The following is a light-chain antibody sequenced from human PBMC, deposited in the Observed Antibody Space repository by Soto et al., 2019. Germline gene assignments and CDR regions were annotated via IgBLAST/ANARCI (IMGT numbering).Light chain of an antibody. CDR3: QQSDRTPYT. CDR1: QGVSAY. CDR2: SAS. J-gene: IGKJ2*01. Sequence: DIQMTQSPSSLSASVGDRVTITCRASQGVSAYLLWYQQTQVRSSKLLIYSASNLVSGVPSRFSGSGSGTNFTLAISCLQPEDCATYYCQQSDRTPYTFGQGTKLETK. V-gene: IGKV1-39*01.